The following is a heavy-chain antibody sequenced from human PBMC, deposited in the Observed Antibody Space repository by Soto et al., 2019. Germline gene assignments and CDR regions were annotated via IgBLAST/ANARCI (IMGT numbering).Heavy chain of an antibody. CDR1: GFIFSNAW. CDR3: TPAGESPWFGGYYFDY. D-gene: IGHD3-10*01. J-gene: IGHJ4*02. CDR2: IKSSTDGGTT. Sequence: EVQLVESGGGLVKPGGSLRLSCAASGFIFSNAWMNWVRQAPGKGLEWIGRIKSSTDGGTTDYAAPVKGTFTISRDDSKTAVYLQMNSLKTEDTAVYYCTPAGESPWFGGYYFDYWGQGTLVTVSS. V-gene: IGHV3-15*01.